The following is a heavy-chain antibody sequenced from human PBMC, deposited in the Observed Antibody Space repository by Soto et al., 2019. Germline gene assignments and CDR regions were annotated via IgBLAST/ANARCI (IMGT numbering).Heavy chain of an antibody. CDR3: ARAKDFRAAMVSDYYYYGMDV. CDR1: GGTFSSYA. V-gene: IGHV1-69*13. CDR2: IIPIFGTA. Sequence: SVKVSCKASGGTFSSYAISWVRQAPGQGLEWMGGIIPIFGTANYARKFQGRVTITADESTSTAYMELSSLRSEDTDVYYCARAKDFRAAMVSDYYYYGMDVWGQGTTVTVSS. D-gene: IGHD5-18*01. J-gene: IGHJ6*02.